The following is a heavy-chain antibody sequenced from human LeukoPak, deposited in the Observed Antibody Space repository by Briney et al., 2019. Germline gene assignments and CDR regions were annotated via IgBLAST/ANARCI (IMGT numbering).Heavy chain of an antibody. Sequence: GAPVKVSCKASGYTFTGYYMHWVRQAPGQGLEWMGWINPNSGGTNYAQKFQGRVTMTRDTSISTAYMELSRLRSDDTAVYYCASPYYDSSGYPGSWGQGTLVTVSS. CDR1: GYTFTGYY. CDR2: INPNSGGT. D-gene: IGHD3-22*01. J-gene: IGHJ4*02. V-gene: IGHV1-2*02. CDR3: ASPYYDSSGYPGS.